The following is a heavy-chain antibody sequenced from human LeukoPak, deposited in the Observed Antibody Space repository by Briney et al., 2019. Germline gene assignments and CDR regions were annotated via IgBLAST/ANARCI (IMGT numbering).Heavy chain of an antibody. CDR1: GFTFSSYA. Sequence: GGSLRLSCAASGFTFSSYAMHWVRQAPGKGLEWVAAISYDGSNKYSADSVKGRFTISRDNSKNTLYLQMNSLRAEDTAVYYCAKSGLNRFDYWGQGTLVTVSS. CDR2: ISYDGSNK. CDR3: AKSGLNRFDY. V-gene: IGHV3-30*04. D-gene: IGHD2-15*01. J-gene: IGHJ4*02.